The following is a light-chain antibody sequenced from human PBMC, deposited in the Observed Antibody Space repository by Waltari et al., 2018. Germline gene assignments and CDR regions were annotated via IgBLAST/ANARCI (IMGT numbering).Light chain of an antibody. CDR3: LLHVGSGLWM. V-gene: IGLV8-61*01. CDR1: SGSVSSPNY. Sequence: QTVVTQEASFSVSPGGTVTLTCALSSGSVSSPNYASRYHQTPGQAPSKLIYNPHSRSSGLPDRLSGSFLGDKAALTIPEARADDECDYYWLLHVGSGLWMYGGGTKLTVL. CDR2: NPH. J-gene: IGLJ3*02.